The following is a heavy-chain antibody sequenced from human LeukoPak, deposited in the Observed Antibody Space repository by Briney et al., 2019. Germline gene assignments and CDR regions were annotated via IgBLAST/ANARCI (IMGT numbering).Heavy chain of an antibody. CDR3: AREREEEDYGDDKIYDAFYI. D-gene: IGHD4-17*01. V-gene: IGHV1-69*13. Sequence: SVKVSCKASGGTFKSNGVNWVRQAPGQGLEWVGGIIPMFGATNHAQKVQGRVTISADESTGTVYMELSSLRSEDTAVYYCAREREEEDYGDDKIYDAFYIWGQGTMITVSS. CDR2: IIPMFGAT. J-gene: IGHJ3*02. CDR1: GGTFKSNG.